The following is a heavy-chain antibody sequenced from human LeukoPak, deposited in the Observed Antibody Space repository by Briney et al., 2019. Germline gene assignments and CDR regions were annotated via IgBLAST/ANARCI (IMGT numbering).Heavy chain of an antibody. Sequence: VSGPTLVNPTQTLTLTCTFSGFSLSTSGMCVSWIRRPPGKALEWLARIDWDDDKYYSTSLKTRLTISKDTSKNQVALTMTNMDPVDTTTYYCAQSQGGNAFFDYWGQGTLVTVSS. D-gene: IGHD4-23*01. CDR1: GFSLSTSGMC. V-gene: IGHV2-70*11. J-gene: IGHJ4*02. CDR3: AQSQGGNAFFDY. CDR2: IDWDDDK.